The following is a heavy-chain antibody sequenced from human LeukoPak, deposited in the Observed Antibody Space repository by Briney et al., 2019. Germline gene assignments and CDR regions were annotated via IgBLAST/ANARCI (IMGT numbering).Heavy chain of an antibody. CDR1: GLTFSAYG. V-gene: IGHV3-33*01. CDR2: IWSDGTNK. J-gene: IGHJ6*02. CDR3: ASWRGDILTGYYKTWEGYYYYGMDV. Sequence: GGSLRLSCVASGLTFSAYGMHWVRQAPGKGLEWVAVIWSDGTNKYYAESVRGRFTISRDNSKNTLYLQMNTLIIEDTAVYYCASWRGDILTGYYKTWEGYYYYGMDVWGQGTTVTVSS. D-gene: IGHD3-9*01.